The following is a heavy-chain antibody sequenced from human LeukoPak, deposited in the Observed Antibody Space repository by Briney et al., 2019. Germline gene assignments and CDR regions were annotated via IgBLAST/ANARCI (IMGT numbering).Heavy chain of an antibody. CDR2: INSDGSVT. CDR3: AKVGVMRRSGWFGGDYFDF. V-gene: IGHV3-74*01. D-gene: IGHD6-19*01. J-gene: IGHJ4*02. CDR1: GFTFSYYW. Sequence: GGSLRLSCADSGFTFSYYWMNWVRQAPGKGLVWVSRINSDGSVTNYADSVKGRFTISRDNSKNTVSLEMNSLRAEDTAVYYCAKVGVMRRSGWFGGDYFDFWGQGTLVTVSS.